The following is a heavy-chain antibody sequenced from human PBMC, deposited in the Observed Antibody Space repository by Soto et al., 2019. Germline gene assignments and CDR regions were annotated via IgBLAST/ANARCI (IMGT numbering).Heavy chain of an antibody. Sequence: GASVEVSCKASGGTFGIYAISWVRQAPGQGLEWMGGIIPIFGTANYAQKFQGRVTITADESTSTAYMELSSLRSEDTAVYYCARYYDILNWFDPWGQGTLVTDS. CDR3: ARYYDILNWFDP. V-gene: IGHV1-69*13. J-gene: IGHJ5*02. CDR1: GGTFGIYA. CDR2: IIPIFGTA. D-gene: IGHD3-9*01.